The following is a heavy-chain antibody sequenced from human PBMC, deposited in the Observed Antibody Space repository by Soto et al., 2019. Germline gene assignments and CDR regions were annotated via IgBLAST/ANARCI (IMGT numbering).Heavy chain of an antibody. CDR2: INSDGSST. D-gene: IGHD3-3*01. CDR1: GFTFSSYW. J-gene: IGHJ3*02. CDR3: ARAARSPPHYDFWSGYQGDAFDI. V-gene: IGHV3-74*01. Sequence: PGGSLRLSCAASGFTFSSYWMHWVRQAPGKGLVWVSRINSDGSSTSYADSVKGRFTISRDNAKNTLYLQMNSLRAEDTAVYYCARAARSPPHYDFWSGYQGDAFDIWGQGTMVTVSS.